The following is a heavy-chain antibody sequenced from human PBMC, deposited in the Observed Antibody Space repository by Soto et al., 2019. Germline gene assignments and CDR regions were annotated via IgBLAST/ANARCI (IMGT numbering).Heavy chain of an antibody. D-gene: IGHD2-15*01. J-gene: IGHJ6*02. CDR1: GGTFSSYA. V-gene: IGHV1-69*01. Sequence: QVQLVQSGAEVKKPGSSVKVSCKASGGTFSSYAISWVRQAPGQGLEWMGGIIPIFGTANYAQKFQGRVTITADESTSTGYMELSSLRSEDTAVYYCARERYCSGGSCLLNYYYYGMDVWGQGTTVTVSS. CDR2: IIPIFGTA. CDR3: ARERYCSGGSCLLNYYYYGMDV.